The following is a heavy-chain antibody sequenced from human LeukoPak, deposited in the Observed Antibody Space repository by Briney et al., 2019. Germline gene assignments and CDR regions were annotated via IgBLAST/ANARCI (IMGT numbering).Heavy chain of an antibody. J-gene: IGHJ6*04. CDR2: IYHSGST. Sequence: PSQTLSLTCTVSGGSISSGGYYWSWIRQPPGKGLEWIGYIYHSGSTYYNPSLKSRVTISVDRSKNQFSLKLSSVTAADTAVYYCARRRPRWVPMDVWGKGTTVTVSS. D-gene: IGHD1-26*01. CDR3: ARRRPRWVPMDV. CDR1: GGSISSGGYY. V-gene: IGHV4-30-2*01.